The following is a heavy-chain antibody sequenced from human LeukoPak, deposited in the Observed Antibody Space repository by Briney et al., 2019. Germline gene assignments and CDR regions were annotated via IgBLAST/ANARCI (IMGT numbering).Heavy chain of an antibody. CDR3: ARATPSGYSSSWPRYYFDY. Sequence: GGSLRLSCAASGFTFSSYAMSWVRQAPGKGLEWVSAISGSGGSTYYADSVKGRFTISRDNSKNTLYLQMNSLRAEDTAVYYCARATPSGYSSSWPRYYFDYWGQGTLVTVSS. V-gene: IGHV3-23*01. D-gene: IGHD6-13*01. CDR1: GFTFSSYA. CDR2: ISGSGGST. J-gene: IGHJ4*02.